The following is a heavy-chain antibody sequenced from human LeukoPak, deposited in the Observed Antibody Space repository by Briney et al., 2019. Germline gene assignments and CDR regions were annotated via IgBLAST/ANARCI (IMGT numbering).Heavy chain of an antibody. CDR3: ARGGCSSTACPPPGFDY. CDR1: GDSISSYY. D-gene: IGHD2-2*01. V-gene: IGHV4-59*01. CDR2: IYNSGTT. Sequence: SETLSLTCSVSGDSISSYYWSWIRQPPGKGLEWIGYIYNSGTTNYNPPLKSRLTISVDTTKNQFSLKLSSVTAADTAVYYCARGGCSSTACPPPGFDYWGQGTLVTVSS. J-gene: IGHJ4*02.